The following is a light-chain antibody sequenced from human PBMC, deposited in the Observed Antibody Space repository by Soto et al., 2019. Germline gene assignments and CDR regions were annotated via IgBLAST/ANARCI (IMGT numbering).Light chain of an antibody. Sequence: QSALTQPRSVSGSPGQSVTISCTGTSSDVGGYNYVSWYQQHPGKAPKLMIYDVSKRPSGVPDRFSGSKSGNTASLTISGLQAEDEADYYCNSYTTDSTYVFGTGTKSPS. CDR2: DVS. J-gene: IGLJ1*01. CDR1: SSDVGGYNY. CDR3: NSYTTDSTYV. V-gene: IGLV2-11*01.